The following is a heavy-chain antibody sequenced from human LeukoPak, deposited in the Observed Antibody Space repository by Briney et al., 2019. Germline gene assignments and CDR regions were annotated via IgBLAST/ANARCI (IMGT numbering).Heavy chain of an antibody. CDR2: IYNSGST. V-gene: IGHV4-59*01. Sequence: SETLSLTCTVSGGSISGYDWSWIRKPPGKGLEGIGYIYNSGSTNYNPSLKSRLTISVDTSKNQFSLKLSSVTAADTAVYYCARDRELGYWGQGTLVTVSS. CDR3: ARDRELGY. CDR1: GGSISGYD. D-gene: IGHD3-10*01. J-gene: IGHJ4*02.